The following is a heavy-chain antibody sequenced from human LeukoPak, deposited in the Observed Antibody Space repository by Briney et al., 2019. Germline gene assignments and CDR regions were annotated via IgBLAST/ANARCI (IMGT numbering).Heavy chain of an antibody. CDR1: GGSISSGGYS. CDR2: IYHSGST. V-gene: IGHV4-30-2*01. Sequence: SETLSLTCAVSGGSISSGGYSWSWIRQPPGKGLEWIGYIYHSGSTYYNPSLKSRVTISVDRSKNQFSLKLSSVTAADTAVYYCARTIMITSLVAFDIWGQGTMVTVSS. CDR3: ARTIMITSLVAFDI. D-gene: IGHD3-16*01. J-gene: IGHJ3*02.